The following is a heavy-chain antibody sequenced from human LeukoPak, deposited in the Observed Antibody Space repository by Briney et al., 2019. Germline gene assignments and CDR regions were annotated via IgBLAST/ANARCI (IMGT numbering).Heavy chain of an antibody. CDR1: GFIFSSYA. Sequence: GGSLILSCAPSGFIFSSYAMTWVRQAPGKGLEWVSAISGSGGSTFYSDSVQGRFTISRDNSKNTLYLQMNSLRAEDTAVYYCAKIYYGIRGGFDSWGQGTLVTVSS. CDR2: ISGSGGST. J-gene: IGHJ4*02. D-gene: IGHD3-10*01. V-gene: IGHV3-23*01. CDR3: AKIYYGIRGGFDS.